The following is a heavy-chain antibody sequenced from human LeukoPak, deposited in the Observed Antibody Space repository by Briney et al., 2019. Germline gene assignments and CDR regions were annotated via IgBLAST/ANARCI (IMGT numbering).Heavy chain of an antibody. Sequence: SETLSLTCTVSGGSISSYYWSWIRQPPGKGLEWIGYIYYSGSTNYNPSLKSRVTISVDTSKNQFSLKLSSVTAADTAVYYCAYWLSTAGWFDPWGQGTLVTVSS. CDR2: IYYSGST. V-gene: IGHV4-59*12. J-gene: IGHJ5*02. CDR1: GGSISSYY. D-gene: IGHD3-9*01. CDR3: AYWLSTAGWFDP.